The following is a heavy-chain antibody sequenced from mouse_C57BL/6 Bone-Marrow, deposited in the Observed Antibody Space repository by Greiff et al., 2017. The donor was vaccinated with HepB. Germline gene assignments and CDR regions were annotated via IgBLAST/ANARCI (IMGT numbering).Heavy chain of an antibody. V-gene: IGHV1-82*01. D-gene: IGHD1-1*01. CDR2: IYPGDGDT. CDR3: ARFITTVVKYIDV. Sequence: VQLQQSGPELVKPGASVKISCKASGYAFSSSWMNWVKQRPGKGLEWIGRIYPGDGDTNYNGKFKGKATMTADKSSSPAYMQLSSLTSEDSAVYFCARFITTVVKYIDVWGTGTTVTVSS. J-gene: IGHJ1*03. CDR1: GYAFSSSW.